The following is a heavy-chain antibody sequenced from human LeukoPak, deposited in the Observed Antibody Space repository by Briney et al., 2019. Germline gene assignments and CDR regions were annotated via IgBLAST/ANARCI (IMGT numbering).Heavy chain of an antibody. CDR2: IIPILGIA. CDR3: AKYYYDSSGYGYVWWYFDL. CDR1: GGTFSSYT. D-gene: IGHD3-22*01. Sequence: SVKVSCKASGGTFSSYTISWVRQAPGQGLEWMGRIIPILGIANYAQKFQGRVTITADKSTSTAYMELNSLRSEDTAVYYCAKYYYDSSGYGYVWWYFDLWGRGTLVTVSS. J-gene: IGHJ2*01. V-gene: IGHV1-69*02.